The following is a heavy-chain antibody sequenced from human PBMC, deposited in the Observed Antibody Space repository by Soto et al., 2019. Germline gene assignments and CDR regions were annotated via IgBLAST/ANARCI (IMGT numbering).Heavy chain of an antibody. CDR3: AKELIEGGRYYGVVDH. Sequence: EVQLLESGGGLVEPGGSLRLSCAASGLSFSSYGMSWVRQAPGKGLEWVSGISGSATGTYYADSVKGRFTISRDNSMNTLYLQMSSQRAEDTALYYCAKELIEGGRYYGVVDHWGQGTMVTVSS. CDR1: GLSFSSYG. D-gene: IGHD1-26*01. CDR2: ISGSATGT. V-gene: IGHV3-23*01. J-gene: IGHJ4*02.